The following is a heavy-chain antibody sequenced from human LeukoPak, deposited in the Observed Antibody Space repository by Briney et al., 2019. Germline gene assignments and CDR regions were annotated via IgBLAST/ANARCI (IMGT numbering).Heavy chain of an antibody. CDR1: GGSISSSTYY. CDR2: IYYSGST. V-gene: IGHV4-39*01. D-gene: IGHD3-10*01. CDR3: ARVWDGSGSYYFDY. Sequence: SETLSLTCTVSGGSISSSTYYWGWIRQPPGKGLEWIGNIYYSGSTYYNPSLKSRITISVDTSKNQFSLKLSSVTAADTAVYYCARVWDGSGSYYFDYWGQGTLVTVSS. J-gene: IGHJ4*02.